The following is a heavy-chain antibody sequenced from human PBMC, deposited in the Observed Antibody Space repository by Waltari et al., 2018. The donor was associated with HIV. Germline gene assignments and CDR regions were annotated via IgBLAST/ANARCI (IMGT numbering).Heavy chain of an antibody. CDR1: GFTFADYP. D-gene: IGHD3-3*01. V-gene: IGHV3-9*01. CDR2: ISWNSGIT. J-gene: IGHJ5*01. Sequence: EVQLVESGGGLVQPGRSLSLSCVASGFTFADYPMHWVRQSPGKGLEWVSGISWNSGITDYGDSVKGRFTISRDNAKNSLYLQMNSLTVEDTAFYYCAKGGSHLTIFEAWFDSWGQGTLVTVSS. CDR3: AKGGSHLTIFEAWFDS.